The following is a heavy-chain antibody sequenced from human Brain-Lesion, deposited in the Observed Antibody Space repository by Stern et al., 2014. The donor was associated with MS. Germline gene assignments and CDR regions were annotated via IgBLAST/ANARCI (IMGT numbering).Heavy chain of an antibody. CDR2: IFYTGST. V-gene: IGHV4-39*02. D-gene: IGHD6-19*01. J-gene: IGHJ4*02. CDR1: GGSIGRSSYY. CDR3: ARGAGVFDS. Sequence: QVQLLESGPGLVKPSETLSLTCTVSGGSIGRSSYYWGWIRQPPGKGLEWIGNIFYTGSTFYAPSLKSRVTISVDTSNNHFSLSLNSVTAADTAVYYCARGAGVFDSWGQGTLVTVSP.